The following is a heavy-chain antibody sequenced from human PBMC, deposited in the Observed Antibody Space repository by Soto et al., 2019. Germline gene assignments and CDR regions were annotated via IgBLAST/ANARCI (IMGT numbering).Heavy chain of an antibody. D-gene: IGHD3-22*01. CDR3: ARGRYYYDSSGYYSPYYFDY. Sequence: SETLSLTCTVSGGSISSGGYYWSWIRQHPGKGLEWIGYIYYSGSTYYNLSLKSRVTISVDTSKNQFSLKLSSVTAADTAVYYCARGRYYYDSSGYYSPYYFDYWGQGTLVTVSS. J-gene: IGHJ4*02. V-gene: IGHV4-31*03. CDR1: GGSISSGGYY. CDR2: IYYSGST.